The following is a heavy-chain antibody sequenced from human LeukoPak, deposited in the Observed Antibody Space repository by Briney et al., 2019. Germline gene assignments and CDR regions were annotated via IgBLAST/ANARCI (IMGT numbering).Heavy chain of an antibody. D-gene: IGHD2-15*01. V-gene: IGHV4-39*07. CDR1: GGSMTGNTYY. Sequence: SETLSLTCTVSGGSMTGNTYYWGWIRQPPGKGLEWIGSIYYSGSTYYNSSLKSRVTISVDTSKNQFSLKLSSVTAADTAVYYCARDRLDIVVFPPSKQRRYMDVWGKGTTVTVSS. J-gene: IGHJ6*03. CDR3: ARDRLDIVVFPPSKQRRYMDV. CDR2: IYYSGST.